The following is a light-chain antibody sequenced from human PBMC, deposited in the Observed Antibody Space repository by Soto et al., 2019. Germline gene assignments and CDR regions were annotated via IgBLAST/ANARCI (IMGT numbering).Light chain of an antibody. Sequence: DIQITQSPSTLSASVGDRVTITCRASQSISNWLAWYQQKPGKAPKLLIYDASTLESWVPSRFSGSGSGTEFTLTVSSLQPDDFAIYYCQQYNSYSWTFGQGTKVDIK. J-gene: IGKJ1*01. CDR1: QSISNW. CDR3: QQYNSYSWT. CDR2: DAS. V-gene: IGKV1-5*01.